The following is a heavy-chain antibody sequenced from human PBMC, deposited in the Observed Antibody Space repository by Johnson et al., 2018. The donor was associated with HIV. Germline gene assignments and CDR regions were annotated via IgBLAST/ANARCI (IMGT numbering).Heavy chain of an antibody. CDR3: ARGGLGYQNIHDPFDI. V-gene: IGHV3-9*01. D-gene: IGHD2-2*01. Sequence: VQLVESGGGLVQPGRSLRLSCGASGFTFDDYAMHWVRQAPGKGLEWVSGISWNSGSIGYADSVKGRFTISRDNSKNTLYLQMNSLRAEDTALYFCARGGLGYQNIHDPFDIWGQGTMVTVSS. CDR1: GFTFDDYA. CDR2: ISWNSGSI. J-gene: IGHJ3*02.